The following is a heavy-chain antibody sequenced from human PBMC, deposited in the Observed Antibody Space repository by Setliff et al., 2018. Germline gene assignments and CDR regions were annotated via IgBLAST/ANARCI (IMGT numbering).Heavy chain of an antibody. CDR1: GGSFSGYY. J-gene: IGHJ3*02. V-gene: IGHV4-59*10. D-gene: IGHD1-26*01. Sequence: CAVYGGSFSGYYWSWIRQPAGKGLEWIGHIYIGGSANYNPSLKSRVTMSVDTSKNQFSLKLSSVTAADTAVYYCARKGISALSGAFDMWGQGTMVT. CDR3: ARKGISALSGAFDM. CDR2: IYIGGSA.